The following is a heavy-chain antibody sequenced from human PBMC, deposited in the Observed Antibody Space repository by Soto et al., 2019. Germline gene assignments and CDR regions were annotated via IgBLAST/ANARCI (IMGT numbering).Heavy chain of an antibody. Sequence: ASVKVSCKASGYTFTGYYMHWVRQAPGQGLEWMGWINPNSGGTNYAQKFQGRVTMTRDTSISTAYMELSRLRSDDTAVYYCARVRHIAATPIDYWGQGTLVTVSS. D-gene: IGHD2-15*01. CDR2: INPNSGGT. CDR3: ARVRHIAATPIDY. V-gene: IGHV1-2*02. J-gene: IGHJ4*02. CDR1: GYTFTGYY.